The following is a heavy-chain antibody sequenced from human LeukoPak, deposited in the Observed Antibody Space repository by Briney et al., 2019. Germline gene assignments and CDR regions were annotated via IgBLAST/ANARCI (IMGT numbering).Heavy chain of an antibody. Sequence: GGSLRLSCVASGFTFSDYYMSWIRQAPGEGLEWVSYISGSDGTIKYADSVEGRFTTSRDNAKNSLYLQMNSLRVEDTAVYYCAREFTQRDYWGQGTLVTVSS. CDR3: AREFTQRDY. V-gene: IGHV3-11*01. CDR2: ISGSDGTI. CDR1: GFTFSDYY. J-gene: IGHJ4*02.